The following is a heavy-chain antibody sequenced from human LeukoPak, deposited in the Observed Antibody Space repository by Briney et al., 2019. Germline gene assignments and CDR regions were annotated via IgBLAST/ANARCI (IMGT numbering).Heavy chain of an antibody. CDR1: GGSISSGSYY. Sequence: SETLSLTCTVSGGSISSGSYYWSWIRQPAGKGLEWIGRIYTSGSTNYNPSLKSRVTISVDTSKNQFSLKLSSVTAADTAVYYCARHYGSGSYYLNNYFGYWGQGTLVTVSS. V-gene: IGHV4-61*02. CDR2: IYTSGST. D-gene: IGHD3-10*01. CDR3: ARHYGSGSYYLNNYFGY. J-gene: IGHJ4*02.